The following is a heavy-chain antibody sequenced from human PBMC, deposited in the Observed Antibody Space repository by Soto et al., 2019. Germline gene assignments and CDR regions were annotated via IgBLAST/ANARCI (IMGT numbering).Heavy chain of an antibody. CDR2: IYRGDSDT. V-gene: IGHV5-51*01. D-gene: IGHD6-13*01. CDR3: ARTAAAGKYYYGMDV. Sequence: PGESLKISCKGSGYSFTSYWIGWVRQMPGKGLECMGIIYRGDSDTRYSPSFQGQVTISADKSISTAYLQWSSLKASDTAMYYCARTAAAGKYYYGMDVWGQGTTVTVSS. CDR1: GYSFTSYW. J-gene: IGHJ6*02.